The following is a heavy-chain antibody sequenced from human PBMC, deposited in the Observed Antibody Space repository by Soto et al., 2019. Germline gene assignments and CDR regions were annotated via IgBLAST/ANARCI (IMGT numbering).Heavy chain of an antibody. CDR3: ARTPAELAGGDPIYYYYGMDV. CDR2: IIPIFGTA. CDR1: GGTFSSYA. J-gene: IGHJ6*02. D-gene: IGHD4-17*01. V-gene: IGHV1-69*01. Sequence: QVQLVQSGAEVKKPGSSVKVSCKASGGTFSSYAISWVRQAPGQGLEWMGGIIPIFGTANYAQKFQGRVTITADESTSTAYMERSSLRSEDTAVYYCARTPAELAGGDPIYYYYGMDVWGQGTTVTVSS.